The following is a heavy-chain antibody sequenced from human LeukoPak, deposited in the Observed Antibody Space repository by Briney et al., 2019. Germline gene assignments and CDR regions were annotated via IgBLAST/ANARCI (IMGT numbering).Heavy chain of an antibody. J-gene: IGHJ4*02. D-gene: IGHD3-22*01. CDR3: ASPRSGYRYTFDY. CDR2: ISTSGST. CDR1: AASISNYY. Sequence: ASQTLSLTCAVSAASISNYYWSWIRQAPGKGLVWIGYISTSGSTNCNPSLKSRVSISLDTSKNRFSLNLNIVTAADTAVYYCASPRSGYRYTFDYWGQGALVTVSS. V-gene: IGHV4-4*09.